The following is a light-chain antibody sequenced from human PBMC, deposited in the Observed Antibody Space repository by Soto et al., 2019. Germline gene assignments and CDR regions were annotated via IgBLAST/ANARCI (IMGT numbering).Light chain of an antibody. CDR2: GAS. CDR1: QSVSSN. J-gene: IGKJ1*01. V-gene: IGKV3-15*01. Sequence: EIVMTQSPATLSVSPGERATLSCRASQSVSSNLAWYQQKPGQAPRLLMYGASTRATGIPARFSGSGSGTECTLTISSLQSEDFAVYYCQQYNNWPQTFGQGTKVEIK. CDR3: QQYNNWPQT.